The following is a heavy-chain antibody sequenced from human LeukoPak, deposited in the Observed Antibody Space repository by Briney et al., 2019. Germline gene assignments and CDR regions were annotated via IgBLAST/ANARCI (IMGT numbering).Heavy chain of an antibody. CDR1: GFTFSSYS. D-gene: IGHD5-12*01. J-gene: IGHJ4*02. Sequence: RGSLRLSCAASGFTFSSYSMNWVRQAPGKGLEWVSYISSSSSTIYYADSVKGRFTISRDNAKNSLYLQMNSLRAEDTAVYYCAGDGYEIDYWGQGTLVTVSS. V-gene: IGHV3-48*04. CDR3: AGDGYEIDY. CDR2: ISSSSSTI.